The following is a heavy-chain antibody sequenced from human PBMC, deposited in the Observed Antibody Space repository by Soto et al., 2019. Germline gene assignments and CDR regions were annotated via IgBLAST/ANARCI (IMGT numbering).Heavy chain of an antibody. Sequence: SETLSLTCTVSGGSISSYYWSWIRQPPGKGLEWIGYIYYSGSTNYNPSLKSRVTISVDTSKNQFSLKLSSVTAADTAVYYCARYGGYCSSRSCYFGEYLKQWGKGTMVTVSS. CDR1: GGSISSYY. J-gene: IGHJ1*01. D-gene: IGHD2-2*01. CDR3: ARYGGYCSSRSCYFGEYLKQ. V-gene: IGHV4-59*08. CDR2: IYYSGST.